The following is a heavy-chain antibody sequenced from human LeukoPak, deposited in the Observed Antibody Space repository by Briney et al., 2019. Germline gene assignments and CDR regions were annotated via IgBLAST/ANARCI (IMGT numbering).Heavy chain of an antibody. D-gene: IGHD3-3*01. Sequence: ASVKVSCKASGYTFTSYGISWVRQAPGQGLEWMGWISAYNGNTNYAQKLQGRVTMTTDTSTSTAYMELRSLRSDDTAVYYCARGLRDYDFWSGKDYYYGMDVWGQGTTVTVSS. CDR3: ARGLRDYDFWSGKDYYYGMDV. CDR1: GYTFTSYG. CDR2: ISAYNGNT. J-gene: IGHJ6*02. V-gene: IGHV1-18*01.